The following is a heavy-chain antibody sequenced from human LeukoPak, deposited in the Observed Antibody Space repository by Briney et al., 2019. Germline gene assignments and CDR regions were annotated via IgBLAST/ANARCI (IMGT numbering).Heavy chain of an antibody. CDR2: IHYSGHT. J-gene: IGHJ4*02. CDR1: GGSISNYY. D-gene: IGHD6-13*01. V-gene: IGHV4-59*01. CDR3: ARQQLPDGTYYFDY. Sequence: SETLSLTCTVSGGSISNYYWSWIRQPPGKGLEWIAYIHYSGHTNYNPSLKSRVTISLDTSKNQFSLKLTSVTAADTALCYCARQQLPDGTYYFDYWGQGTLVTVCS.